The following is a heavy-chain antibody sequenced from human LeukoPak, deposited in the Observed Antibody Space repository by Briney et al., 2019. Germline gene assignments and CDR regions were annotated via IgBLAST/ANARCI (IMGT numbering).Heavy chain of an antibody. D-gene: IGHD2-2*01. J-gene: IGHJ3*02. CDR3: ARHMPAAIENDAFDI. CDR2: IYYSGST. Sequence: PSETLSLTCTVSGGSISSSSYYWGWIRQPPGKGLEWIGSIYYSGSTYYNPSLKSRVTISVDTSKNQFSLKLSSVTAADTAVYYCARHMPAAIENDAFDIWGQGTMVTVSS. CDR1: GGSISSSSYY. V-gene: IGHV4-39*01.